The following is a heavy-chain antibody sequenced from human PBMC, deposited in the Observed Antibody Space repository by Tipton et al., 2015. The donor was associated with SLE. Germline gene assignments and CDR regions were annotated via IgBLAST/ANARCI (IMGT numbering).Heavy chain of an antibody. Sequence: TLSLTCTVSGGSISSYYWSWIRQPPGKGLEWIGYIYYSGSTNYNPSLKSRFTISVDTSKNQFSLKLSCVTAADTAVYYCARVVEAVSTAFDIFGQGTMVTVSS. CDR3: ARVVEAVSTAFDI. CDR1: GGSISSYY. V-gene: IGHV4-59*12. CDR2: IYYSGST. J-gene: IGHJ3*02. D-gene: IGHD2-2*01.